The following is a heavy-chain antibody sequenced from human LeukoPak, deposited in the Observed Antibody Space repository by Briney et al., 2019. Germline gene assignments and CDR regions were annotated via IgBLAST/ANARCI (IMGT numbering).Heavy chain of an antibody. V-gene: IGHV3-11*04. CDR2: ISNSGHTM. CDR1: GFTFSDYF. J-gene: IGHJ4*02. D-gene: IGHD4-17*01. CDR3: ARGHTAVTRHFDF. Sequence: GGSLRLSCAASGFTFSDYFMSWIRQAPGKGLEWIPYISNSGHTMYYADSVKGRFTISRDDAKNLLYLDMNSLRAEDTAVYYCARGHTAVTRHFDFWGQGTLVTVSS.